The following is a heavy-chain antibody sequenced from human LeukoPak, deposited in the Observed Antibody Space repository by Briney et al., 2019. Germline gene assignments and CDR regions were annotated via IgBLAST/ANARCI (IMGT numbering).Heavy chain of an antibody. CDR1: GGSFSGYY. CDR3: ARGRAVGGGGSEAT. Sequence: SETLSLTCAVYGGSFSGYYWSWIRQPPGKGLEWSGEINHSGSTNYNPSLKSRVTISVDTSKNQFSLKLSSVTAADTAVYYCARGRAVGGGGSEATWGQGTMVTVSS. J-gene: IGHJ3*01. D-gene: IGHD3-16*01. V-gene: IGHV4-34*01. CDR2: INHSGST.